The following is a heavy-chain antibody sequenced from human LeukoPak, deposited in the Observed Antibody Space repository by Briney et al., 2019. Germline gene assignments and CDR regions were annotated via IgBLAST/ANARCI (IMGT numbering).Heavy chain of an antibody. V-gene: IGHV1-18*01. J-gene: IGHJ4*02. CDR2: ISAYNGNT. CDR1: GYTFTSYG. Sequence: ASVKVSCKASGYTFTSYGISWVRQAPGQGLEWMGWISAYNGNTNYAQKFQGRVTITADKSTSTAYMELSSLRSEDTAVYYCARVIGLVDYWGQGTLVTVSS. D-gene: IGHD2/OR15-2a*01. CDR3: ARVIGLVDY.